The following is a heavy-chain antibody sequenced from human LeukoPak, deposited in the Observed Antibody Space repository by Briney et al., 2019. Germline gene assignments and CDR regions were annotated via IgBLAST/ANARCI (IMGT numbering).Heavy chain of an antibody. Sequence: GGSLRLSCAASGFTFSSYWMHWVRQAPGKGLVWVSRINSDGSSTSYADSVKGRFTISRDNAKNTLYLQMNSLRAEDTAVYYCTRGPYGSEKVDYWGQGTLVTVSS. D-gene: IGHD3-10*01. CDR3: TRGPYGSEKVDY. CDR1: GFTFSSYW. J-gene: IGHJ4*02. CDR2: INSDGSST. V-gene: IGHV3-74*01.